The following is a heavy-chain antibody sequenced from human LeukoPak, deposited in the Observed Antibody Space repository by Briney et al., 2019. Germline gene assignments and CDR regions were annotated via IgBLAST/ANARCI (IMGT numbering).Heavy chain of an antibody. J-gene: IGHJ6*03. D-gene: IGHD1-26*01. CDR3: ARASGGSYEYYYYMDV. CDR2: FDPEDGET. V-gene: IGHV1-24*01. CDR1: GYTLTELS. Sequence: GASVKVSCKVSGYTLTELSMHWVRQAPGKGLEWMGGFDPEDGETIYAQKFQGRVTMTEDTSTDTAYMELSRLRSDDTAVYYCARASGGSYEYYYYMDVWGKGTTVTVSS.